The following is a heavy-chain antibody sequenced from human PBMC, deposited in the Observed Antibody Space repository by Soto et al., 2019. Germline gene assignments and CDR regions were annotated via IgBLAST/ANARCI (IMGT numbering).Heavy chain of an antibody. CDR3: ARDRNYYDSSGYFSYYGVDV. Sequence: PSETLSLTCTVSGGSISSGGYYWSWIRQHPGKGLEWIGYIYYSGSTYYNPSLKSRVTISVDTSKNQFSLKLSSVTAADTAVYYCARDRNYYDSSGYFSYYGVDVWGQGTTVTVSS. J-gene: IGHJ6*02. CDR1: GGSISSGGYY. D-gene: IGHD3-22*01. V-gene: IGHV4-31*03. CDR2: IYYSGST.